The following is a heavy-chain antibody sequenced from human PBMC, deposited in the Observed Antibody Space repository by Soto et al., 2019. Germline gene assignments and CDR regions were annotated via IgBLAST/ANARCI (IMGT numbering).Heavy chain of an antibody. J-gene: IGHJ3*02. CDR2: ISAYNGNT. V-gene: IGHV1-18*04. Sequence: ASVKVSCKASGYTFTSYSISWVRQAPGPGLEWMGWISAYNGNTNYAQKLQGRVTMTTDTSTSTAYMELRSLRSDDTAVYYCARDDCQQWLLLDAFDIWGQVTMGAV. CDR3: ARDDCQQWLLLDAFDI. CDR1: GYTFTSYS. D-gene: IGHD6-19*01.